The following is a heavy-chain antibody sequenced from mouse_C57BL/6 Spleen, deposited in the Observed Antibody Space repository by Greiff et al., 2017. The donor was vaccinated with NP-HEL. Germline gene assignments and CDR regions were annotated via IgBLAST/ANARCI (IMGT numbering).Heavy chain of an antibody. CDR2: ISSGSSTI. J-gene: IGHJ4*01. CDR1: GFTFSDYG. CDR3: ARGAVCYYYAMDY. Sequence: EVQLQQSGGGLVKPGGSLKLSCAASGFTFSDYGMHWVRQAPEKGLEWVAYISSGSSTIYYADTVKGRFTISRDNAKNTLFLQMTSLRSEDTAMYYCARGAVCYYYAMDYWGQGTSVTVSS. V-gene: IGHV5-17*01. D-gene: IGHD6-1*01.